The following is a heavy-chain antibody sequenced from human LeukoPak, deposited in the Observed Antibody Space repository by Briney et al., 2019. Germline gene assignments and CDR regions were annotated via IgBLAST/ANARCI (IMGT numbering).Heavy chain of an antibody. CDR3: ERTYGDYAPYWYFDL. D-gene: IGHD4-17*01. Sequence: PSETLSLTCAVSGYSISSSNWWGWIRQPPGKGLEWIEYIYYSGSTYYNPSLKSRVTMSVDTSKNQFSLKLSSVTAVDTAVYYCERTYGDYAPYWYFDLWGRGTLVTVSS. J-gene: IGHJ2*01. CDR1: GYSISSSNW. V-gene: IGHV4-28*01. CDR2: IYYSGST.